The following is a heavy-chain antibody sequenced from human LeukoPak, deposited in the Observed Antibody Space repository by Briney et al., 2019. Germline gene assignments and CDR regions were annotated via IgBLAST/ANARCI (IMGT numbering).Heavy chain of an antibody. CDR3: ARDRPCSSSLYFYY. CDR1: GYTYTRYY. J-gene: IGHJ4*01. Sequence: GASVRFFYKASGYTYTRYYMLCVRQAPGQGLEWMGWINPNSGGTNYAQKFQGRVTMTRDTSISTAYMELSRLRSDDTAVYYCARDRPCSSSLYFYYRGPGNLVNVSS. D-gene: IGHD6-13*01. CDR2: INPNSGGT. V-gene: IGHV1-2*02.